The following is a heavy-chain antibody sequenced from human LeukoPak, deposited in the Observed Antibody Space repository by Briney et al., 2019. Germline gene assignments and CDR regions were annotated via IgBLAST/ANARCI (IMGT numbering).Heavy chain of an antibody. CDR1: GGSFSGHY. CDR2: SSQSGST. V-gene: IGHV4-34*01. Sequence: SETLSLTCAVYGGSFSGHYWSWIRQSPGKGLEWIGESSQSGSTNYNPSLKSRVTISVDTSKNQFSLKLSSVTAADTAVYYCARDRITMVRGVIINSDYWGQGTLVTVSS. D-gene: IGHD3-10*01. CDR3: ARDRITMVRGVIINSDY. J-gene: IGHJ4*02.